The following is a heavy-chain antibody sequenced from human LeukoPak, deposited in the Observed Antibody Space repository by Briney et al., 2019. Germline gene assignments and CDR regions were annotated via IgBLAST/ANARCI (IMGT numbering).Heavy chain of an antibody. J-gene: IGHJ6*02. Sequence: ASVKVSCKASGYTFTSYDINWVRQATGQGLEWMGWMNPNSGNTGYAQKFQGRVTITRDTSASIAYMELSSLRSEDTAVYYCAGVVLPVYYYYGMDVWGQGTTVTVSS. CDR1: GYTFTSYD. CDR3: AGVVLPVYYYYGMDV. D-gene: IGHD2-15*01. V-gene: IGHV1-8*03. CDR2: MNPNSGNT.